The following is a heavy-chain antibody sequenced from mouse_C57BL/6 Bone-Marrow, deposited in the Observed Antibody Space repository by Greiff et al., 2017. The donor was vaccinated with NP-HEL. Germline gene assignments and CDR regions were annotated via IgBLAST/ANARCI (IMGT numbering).Heavy chain of an antibody. Sequence: DVMLVESGGDLVKPGGSLKLSCAASGFTFSSYGMSWVRQTPDKRLEWVATISSGGCYTYYPDSVKGRFTITRDNAKNTLYLQMSRLKAEDTAMYYCARLLLPDGWGTGTTVIVSS. V-gene: IGHV5-6*02. D-gene: IGHD1-1*01. CDR3: ARLLLPDG. CDR1: GFTFSSYG. J-gene: IGHJ1*03. CDR2: ISSGGCYT.